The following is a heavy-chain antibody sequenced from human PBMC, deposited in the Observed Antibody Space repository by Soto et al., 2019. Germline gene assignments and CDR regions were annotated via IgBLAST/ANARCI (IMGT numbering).Heavy chain of an antibody. V-gene: IGHV3-7*03. CDR1: GFTFGDYW. D-gene: IGHD3-3*01. J-gene: IGHJ4*02. Sequence: LRLSCAASGFTFGDYWMSWVRQAPGKGLEWVAHMKKDGSEKYYVDSVKGRFTVSRDNTKNSLYLQMNSLRAEDTAVYYCAKLGSGYYTGLYFEYWGQGTLVTVSS. CDR2: MKKDGSEK. CDR3: AKLGSGYYTGLYFEY.